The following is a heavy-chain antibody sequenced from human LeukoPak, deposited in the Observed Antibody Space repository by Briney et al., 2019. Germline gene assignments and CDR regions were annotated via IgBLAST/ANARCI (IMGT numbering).Heavy chain of an antibody. V-gene: IGHV6-1*01. Sequence: PSQTLSLTCDISGDTVSSNSAAWNWIRQSPSRGLEWLGRTYYRSKWYYDYAVSVKSRITISPDTSKNQFSLQLNSVTADYTAVYYCARGFALDFWGQGTMVTVSS. J-gene: IGHJ3*01. CDR1: GDTVSSNSAA. CDR2: TYYRSKWYY. CDR3: ARGFALDF.